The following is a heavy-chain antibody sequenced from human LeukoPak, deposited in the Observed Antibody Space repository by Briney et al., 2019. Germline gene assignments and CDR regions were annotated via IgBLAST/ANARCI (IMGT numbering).Heavy chain of an antibody. CDR2: ISSSGSTI. D-gene: IGHD3-10*01. J-gene: IGHJ4*02. CDR3: AREGFVTNICLSYYYGSGSPPFDY. Sequence: GGSLRLSCAASGFTFSSYAMSWVRQAPGKGLEWVSYISSSGSTIYYADSVKGRFTISRDNAKNSLYLQMNSLRAEDTAVYYCAREGFVTNICLSYYYGSGSPPFDYWGQGTLVTVSS. V-gene: IGHV3-48*04. CDR1: GFTFSSYA.